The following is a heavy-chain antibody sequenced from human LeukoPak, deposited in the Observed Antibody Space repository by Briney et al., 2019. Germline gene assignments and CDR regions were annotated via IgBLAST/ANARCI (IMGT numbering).Heavy chain of an antibody. CDR2: ISGSGGSR. D-gene: IGHD6-13*01. Sequence: GGSLRLSCAASGFTFSSYAMSWVRQAPGKGLEWLSIISGSGGSRFYADSVKGRFTISRDNSKNTLYLQMSSLRAEDTAVYYCAKAIAEAGRYYFDNWGQGTLVTVSS. CDR3: AKAIAEAGRYYFDN. CDR1: GFTFSSYA. V-gene: IGHV3-23*01. J-gene: IGHJ4*02.